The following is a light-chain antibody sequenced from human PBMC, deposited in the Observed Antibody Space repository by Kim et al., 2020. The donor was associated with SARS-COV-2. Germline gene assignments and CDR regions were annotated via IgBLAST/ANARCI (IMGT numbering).Light chain of an antibody. V-gene: IGKV1-5*03. CDR3: QQYYNYWT. Sequence: DIQMTQSPSTLSASVGDRVTITCRASHNINNLLAWYQQKPGKAPNLLIYKASSLESGVPLRFSGSGSGTEFTLTISSLQPDDFATYYCQQYYNYWTFGQGTKVDIK. CDR2: KAS. J-gene: IGKJ1*01. CDR1: HNINNL.